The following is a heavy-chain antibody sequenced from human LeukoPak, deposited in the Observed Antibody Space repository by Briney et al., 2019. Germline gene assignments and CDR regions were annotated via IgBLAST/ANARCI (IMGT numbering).Heavy chain of an antibody. V-gene: IGHV3-13*01. Sequence: GGSLRLSCAASGFTFSSYDMHWVRQATGKGLEWVSAIGTAGDTYYPGSVKGRFTISRDNAKNSLYLQMNSLRAEDTAVYYCARPLRESGYFYFDYWGQGTLVTVSS. J-gene: IGHJ4*02. CDR1: GFTFSSYD. CDR2: IGTAGDT. CDR3: ARPLRESGYFYFDY. D-gene: IGHD3-3*01.